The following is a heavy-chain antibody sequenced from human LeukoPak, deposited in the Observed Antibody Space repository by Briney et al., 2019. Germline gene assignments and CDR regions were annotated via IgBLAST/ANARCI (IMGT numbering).Heavy chain of an antibody. J-gene: IGHJ4*02. CDR1: GFTFSNYG. CDR3: AKEGEYYDSSGYCDY. V-gene: IGHV3-33*06. CDR2: IWIDGSNQ. D-gene: IGHD3-22*01. Sequence: GGSLRLSCAASGFTFSNYGMHWVRPAPGKGLERVAVIWIDGSNQYYADSVKGRFTISRDNSKNTLYLQMNSLRAEDTAVYYCAKEGEYYDSSGYCDYWGQGALVTVSS.